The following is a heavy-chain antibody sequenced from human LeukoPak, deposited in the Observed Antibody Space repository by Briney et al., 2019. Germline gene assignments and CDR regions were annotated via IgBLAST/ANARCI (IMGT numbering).Heavy chain of an antibody. CDR1: GFIVSSYT. Sequence: GGSLRLSCAASGFIVSSYTMHWVRQAPGKGLEWVAVISYDGSNQYYADSVKGRFSISRDNSKNTLYLEMKSLRAEDTAVYYCARGTGWYVHNALEIWGQGTMVTASS. CDR2: ISYDGSNQ. CDR3: ARGTGWYVHNALEI. D-gene: IGHD6-19*01. V-gene: IGHV3-30-3*01. J-gene: IGHJ3*02.